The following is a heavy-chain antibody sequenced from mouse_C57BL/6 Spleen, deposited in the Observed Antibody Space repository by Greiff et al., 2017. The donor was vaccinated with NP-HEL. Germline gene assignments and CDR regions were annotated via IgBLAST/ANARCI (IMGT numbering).Heavy chain of an antibody. Sequence: QVQLKQSGAELARPGASVKLSCKASGYTFTSYGISWVKQRTGQGLEWIGEIYPRSGNTYYNEKFKGKATLTADKSSSTAYMELRSLTSEDSAVYFCARGGTNAMDYWGQGTSVTVSS. CDR3: ARGGTNAMDY. V-gene: IGHV1-81*01. J-gene: IGHJ4*01. CDR2: IYPRSGNT. CDR1: GYTFTSYG. D-gene: IGHD1-1*01.